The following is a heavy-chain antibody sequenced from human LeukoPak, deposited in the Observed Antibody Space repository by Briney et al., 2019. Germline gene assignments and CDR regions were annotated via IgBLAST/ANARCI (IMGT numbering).Heavy chain of an antibody. V-gene: IGHV3-30-3*02. Sequence: PGGSLRLSCAASGFTFSSYAMHWVRQAPGKGLEWVAVISYDGSNKYYADSVKGRFTISRDNSKNTLYLQMNSLRAEDTAVYYCAKWGETLTGNYYYYYMDVWGKGTTVTVSS. J-gene: IGHJ6*03. CDR2: ISYDGSNK. CDR1: GFTFSSYA. D-gene: IGHD3-9*01. CDR3: AKWGETLTGNYYYYYMDV.